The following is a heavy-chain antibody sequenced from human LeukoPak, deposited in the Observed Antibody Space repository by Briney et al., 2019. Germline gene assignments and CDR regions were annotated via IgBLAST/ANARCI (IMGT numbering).Heavy chain of an antibody. V-gene: IGHV5-51*01. CDR1: GFTFSSYA. CDR3: ATIYGGNSEYFQH. D-gene: IGHD4-23*01. CDR2: IYPGDSDT. Sequence: GGSLRLSCATSGFTFSSYAMSWVRQAPGKGLEWMGIIYPGDSDTRYSPSFQGQVTISADKSISTAYLQWSSLKASDTAMYYCATIYGGNSEYFQHWGQGTLVTVSS. J-gene: IGHJ1*01.